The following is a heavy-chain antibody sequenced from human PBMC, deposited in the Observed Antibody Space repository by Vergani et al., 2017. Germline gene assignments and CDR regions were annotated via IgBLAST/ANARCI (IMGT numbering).Heavy chain of an antibody. CDR3: AGWGGGECSSTSCGMDV. CDR2: INPSGGST. D-gene: IGHD2-2*01. J-gene: IGHJ6*04. CDR1: GYTFTSDY. V-gene: IGHV1-46*01. Sequence: QVQLVQSGAEVKKPGASVKVSCKASGYTFTSDYMHWVRQAPGQGLERMGIINPSGGSTSYAQKFQGRVTMTRDTSTSTVYLELSNLRSEDTAVYYCAGWGGGECSSTSCGMDVWGKGTTVTVSS.